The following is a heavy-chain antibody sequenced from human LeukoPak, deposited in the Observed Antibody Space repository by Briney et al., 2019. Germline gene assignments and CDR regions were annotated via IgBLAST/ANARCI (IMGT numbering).Heavy chain of an antibody. J-gene: IGHJ4*02. CDR3: ARGRNDNGGMFFDS. Sequence: KPSETLSLTCTVSGGSIRSYYWNWIRQAPGKGLEWVGFISYSGYTSYSPSLKSRVAISVDTAKSQSSLRLNSMTAADTAIYYCARGRNDNGGMFFDSWAQGNLVTVSS. D-gene: IGHD4-23*01. CDR2: ISYSGYT. V-gene: IGHV4-59*01. CDR1: GGSIRSYY.